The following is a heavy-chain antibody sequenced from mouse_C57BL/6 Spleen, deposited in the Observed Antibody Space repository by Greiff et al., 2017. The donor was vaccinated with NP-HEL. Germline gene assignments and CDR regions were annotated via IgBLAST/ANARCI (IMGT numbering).Heavy chain of an antibody. CDR2: FEPNSGGT. V-gene: IGHV1-72*01. CDR3: ARGEEAGYLAWFAY. J-gene: IGHJ3*01. D-gene: IGHD2-2*01. Sequence: QVQLQQPGAELVKPGASVKLSCKASGYTFTSYWMHWVKQRPGRGLEWIGRFEPNSGGTKYNEKFKSKGTLTVAQPSSTGYVQLSRLTSEDSAVYYCARGEEAGYLAWFAYWGQGTLVTASA. CDR1: GYTFTSYW.